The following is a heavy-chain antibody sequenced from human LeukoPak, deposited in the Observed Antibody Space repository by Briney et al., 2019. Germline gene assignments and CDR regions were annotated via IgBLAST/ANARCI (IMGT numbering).Heavy chain of an antibody. Sequence: SETLSLTCTVSGGSISSYYWSWIRQPPGKGLEWIGYIYYSGSTNYNPSLKSRVTISVDTSKNQFSLKLSSVTAADTAVYYCARVLTVNTWDYYYGMDVWGQGTTVTVSS. J-gene: IGHJ6*02. CDR3: ARVLTVNTWDYYYGMDV. CDR1: GGSISSYY. V-gene: IGHV4-59*01. D-gene: IGHD4-17*01. CDR2: IYYSGST.